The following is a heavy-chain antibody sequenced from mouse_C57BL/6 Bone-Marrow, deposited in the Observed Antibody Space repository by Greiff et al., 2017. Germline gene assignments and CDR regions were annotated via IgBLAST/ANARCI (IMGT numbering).Heavy chain of an antibody. CDR3: AIYYGSRYWYFDV. Sequence: VQLQQSGAELMKPGASVKLSCKATGYTFTGYWIEWVKQRPGHGLEWIGAILPGSGSTNYNEKFKGKATFTEDTSSNTAYMQLRSLTTEDSAIYYCAIYYGSRYWYFDVWGTGTTVTVSS. J-gene: IGHJ1*03. CDR2: ILPGSGST. D-gene: IGHD1-1*01. V-gene: IGHV1-9*01. CDR1: GYTFTGYW.